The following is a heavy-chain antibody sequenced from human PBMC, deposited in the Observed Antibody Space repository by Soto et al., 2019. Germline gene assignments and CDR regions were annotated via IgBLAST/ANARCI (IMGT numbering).Heavy chain of an antibody. CDR3: AKRAGDGNFDY. V-gene: IGHV3-23*01. D-gene: IGHD4-17*01. Sequence: EVQLLESGGGLVQPGGSLRLSCAASGFSFSIYAMNWVRQAPGKGPEWVSFISGSGGSTYYADSVKGRFTISRDNSKNTLYLQMNSLRAEDRAVYYCAKRAGDGNFDYWGQGTLVTVSS. CDR2: ISGSGGST. CDR1: GFSFSIYA. J-gene: IGHJ4*02.